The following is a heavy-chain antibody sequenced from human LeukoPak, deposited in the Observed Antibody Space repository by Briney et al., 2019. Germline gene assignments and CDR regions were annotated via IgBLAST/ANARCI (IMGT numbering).Heavy chain of an antibody. V-gene: IGHV1-69*05. CDR2: IIPIFGTA. CDR1: GGTFSSYA. Sequence: ASVKVSCKASGGTFSSYAISGVRQAPGQGLEWMGGIIPIFGTANYAQKFQGRVTITTDESTSTAYMELSSLRSEDTAVYYCARGSPGSGYSGIDYWGQGTLVTVSS. D-gene: IGHD5-12*01. J-gene: IGHJ4*02. CDR3: ARGSPGSGYSGIDY.